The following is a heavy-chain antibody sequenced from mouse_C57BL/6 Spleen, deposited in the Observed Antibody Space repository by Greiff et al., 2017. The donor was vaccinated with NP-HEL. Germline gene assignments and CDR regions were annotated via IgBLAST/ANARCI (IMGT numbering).Heavy chain of an antibody. D-gene: IGHD1-1*01. CDR2: IDPETGGT. V-gene: IGHV1-15*01. J-gene: IGHJ3*01. CDR1: GYTFPDYE. Sequence: QVQLQQSGAELVRPGASVTLSCKASGYTFPDYEMHWVKQTPVPGLAWIGAIDPETGGTAYNQKFKGKAILTADKSSSTAYMELRSLTSEDSAVYYSLIKEGFAYWGQGTLVTVSA. CDR3: LIKEGFAY.